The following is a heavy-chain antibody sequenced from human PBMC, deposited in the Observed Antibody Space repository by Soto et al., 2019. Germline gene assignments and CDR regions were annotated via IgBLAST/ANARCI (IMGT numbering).Heavy chain of an antibody. Sequence: GASVKVSCKASGYTFTSYYMHWVRQAPGQGLEWMGIINPSGGSTSYAQKFQGRVTMTRDTSTSTVYMELSSLRSEDTAVYYCARVRSYYYDSREPLGYYYGMDVWGQGTTVTV. D-gene: IGHD3-22*01. V-gene: IGHV1-46*01. CDR2: INPSGGST. J-gene: IGHJ6*02. CDR1: GYTFTSYY. CDR3: ARVRSYYYDSREPLGYYYGMDV.